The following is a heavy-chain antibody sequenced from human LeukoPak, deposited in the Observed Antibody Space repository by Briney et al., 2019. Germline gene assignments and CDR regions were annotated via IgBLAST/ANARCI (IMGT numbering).Heavy chain of an antibody. CDR2: IYHIGST. D-gene: IGHD1-20*01. J-gene: IGHJ4*02. Sequence: SETLSLTCGVSGYSISRGYYWAWIRQPPEKGLEWIGTIYHIGSTYYNPSLESRVTISVDTSKNEFSLNLNSVTAADTAVYYCARAGWIITSGIDYWGQEALVTVSS. V-gene: IGHV4-38-2*01. CDR1: GYSISRGYY. CDR3: ARAGWIITSGIDY.